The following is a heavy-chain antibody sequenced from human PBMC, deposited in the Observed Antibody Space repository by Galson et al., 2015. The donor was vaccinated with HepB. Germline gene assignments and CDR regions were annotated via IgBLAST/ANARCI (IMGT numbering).Heavy chain of an antibody. CDR3: ARDIFFSPTDNDILTGRTDACDI. J-gene: IGHJ3*02. CDR1: GFTFSDYY. CDR2: ISSGGNIM. V-gene: IGHV3-11*01. D-gene: IGHD3-9*01. Sequence: SLRLSCAASGFTFSDYYMSWIRQAPGKRLEWVSYISSGGNIMYYADSVKGRFTISRDNAKNSLYLQMNSLRAEDTAMYYCARDIFFSPTDNDILTGRTDACDIWGQGTMVTVSS.